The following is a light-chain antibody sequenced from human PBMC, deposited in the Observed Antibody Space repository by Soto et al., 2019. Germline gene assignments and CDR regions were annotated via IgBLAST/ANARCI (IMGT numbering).Light chain of an antibody. CDR2: STS. CDR3: QQYDSSPKT. Sequence: EIVLTQSPCILSLSPGERVTLCCRPSQSISSSHLAWYQQKPGQAPRLLIYSTSSRATGIPDRFSGSGSGTDFTLTISRLEPEDFAVYYCQQYDSSPKTFGQGTKVDIK. J-gene: IGKJ1*01. V-gene: IGKV3-20*01. CDR1: QSISSSH.